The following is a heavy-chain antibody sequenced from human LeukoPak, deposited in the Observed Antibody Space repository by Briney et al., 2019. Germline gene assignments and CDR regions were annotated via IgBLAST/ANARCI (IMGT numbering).Heavy chain of an antibody. D-gene: IGHD3-3*01. J-gene: IGHJ5*02. V-gene: IGHV1-46*01. CDR2: INPSGGST. Sequence: ASVKVSCKASGYTFTSYYMHWVRQAPGQGLEWMGIINPSGGSTSYAQKFQGRVTMTRDTSTSTVYMELSSLRSEDTAVYYCARGSGHVEQDFWSGYYGRWFDPWGQGTLVTVSS. CDR1: GYTFTSYY. CDR3: ARGSGHVEQDFWSGYYGRWFDP.